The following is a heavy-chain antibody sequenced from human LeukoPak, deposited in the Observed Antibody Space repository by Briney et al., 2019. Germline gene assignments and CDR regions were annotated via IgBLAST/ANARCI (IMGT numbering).Heavy chain of an antibody. CDR3: AKGGIHDFDILTGYFES. CDR1: GFTFSDYA. CDR2: ISRSGGTT. D-gene: IGHD3-9*01. Sequence: GGSLRLSCAASGFTFSDYAMSWVRQAPGKGLEWVSGISRSGGTTYYAESVKGHFTISIDKYKNTLYLQMNSLRAEDTAVYYCAKGGIHDFDILTGYFESWGQGPLVAVSS. J-gene: IGHJ4*02. V-gene: IGHV3-23*01.